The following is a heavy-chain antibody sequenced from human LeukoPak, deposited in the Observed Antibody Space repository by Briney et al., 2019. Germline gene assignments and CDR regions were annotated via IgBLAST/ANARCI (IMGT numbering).Heavy chain of an antibody. J-gene: IGHJ5*02. CDR3: ARHLEYDFWSGYYTGWFDP. CDR1: GGSISSSSYY. CDR2: IYYSGST. V-gene: IGHV4-39*01. D-gene: IGHD3-3*01. Sequence: SETLSLTGTVSGGSISSSSYYGGWIRQPPGKGLEWIGSIYYSGSTYYNPSLKSRVTISVDTSKTQFSLKLSSVTAADTAVYYCARHLEYDFWSGYYTGWFDPWGQGTLVTVSS.